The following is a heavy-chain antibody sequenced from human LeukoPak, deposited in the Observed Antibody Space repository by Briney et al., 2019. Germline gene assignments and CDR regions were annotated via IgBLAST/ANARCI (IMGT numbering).Heavy chain of an antibody. D-gene: IGHD3-10*01. J-gene: IGHJ4*02. CDR2: IYYSGST. Sequence: SETLSLTCTVSGGSISSYYWSWIRQPPGKGLEWIGYIYYSGSTNYNPSLKSRVTISVDTSKNQFSLKLSSVTAADTAVYYCARGRPPYYYGSGSYRRSPFDYWGQGTLVTVSS. CDR1: GGSISSYY. CDR3: ARGRPPYYYGSGSYRRSPFDY. V-gene: IGHV4-59*12.